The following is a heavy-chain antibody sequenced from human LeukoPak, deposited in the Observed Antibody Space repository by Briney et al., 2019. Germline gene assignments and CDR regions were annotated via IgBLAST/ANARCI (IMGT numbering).Heavy chain of an antibody. Sequence: GGSLRLSCAASGFTFSSYWMSWVRQALGKGLEWVANIKQDGSEKYYVDSVKGRFTISRDNAKNSLYLQMNSLRAEDTAVYYCARDGIAVAEDYYYGMDVWGQGTTVTVSS. V-gene: IGHV3-7*01. CDR3: ARDGIAVAEDYYYGMDV. D-gene: IGHD6-19*01. J-gene: IGHJ6*02. CDR2: IKQDGSEK. CDR1: GFTFSSYW.